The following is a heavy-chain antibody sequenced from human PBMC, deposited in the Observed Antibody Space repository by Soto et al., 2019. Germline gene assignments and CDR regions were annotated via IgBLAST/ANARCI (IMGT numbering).Heavy chain of an antibody. D-gene: IGHD4-17*01. CDR2: FSYSGST. J-gene: IGHJ6*02. V-gene: IGHV4-39*01. CDR1: GGFMSRGSYC. CDR3: ARNFEDYGGYSNYYYYGMDV. Sequence: SETRGVTCSVSGGFMSRGSYCGGWIRHPPGKGLEWIGSFSYSGSTYYNPSLKSRVTISVDTSKNQFSLKLSSVTAADTAVYSCARNFEDYGGYSNYYYYGMDVWGQGTTVT.